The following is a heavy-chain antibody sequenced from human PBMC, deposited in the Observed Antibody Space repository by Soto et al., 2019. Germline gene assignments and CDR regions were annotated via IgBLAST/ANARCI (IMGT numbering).Heavy chain of an antibody. J-gene: IGHJ5*02. CDR1: GVSISSYY. CDR2: IYYSGST. V-gene: IGHV4-59*01. Sequence: TLYLTCTVSGVSISSYYWSWIRQPPGKGLEWIGYIYYSGSTNYNPSLKSRVTISVDTSKNQFSLKLSSVTAADTAVYYCARKTYGSGSYNGWSDPWGQGTLVTVSS. D-gene: IGHD3-10*01. CDR3: ARKTYGSGSYNGWSDP.